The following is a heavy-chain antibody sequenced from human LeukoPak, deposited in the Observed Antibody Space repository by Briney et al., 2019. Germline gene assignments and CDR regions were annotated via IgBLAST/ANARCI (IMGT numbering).Heavy chain of an antibody. CDR3: AKDPGGYCSGGSCYALEYFQH. CDR1: GFTFSSYA. D-gene: IGHD2-15*01. J-gene: IGHJ1*01. Sequence: GGSLRLSCAASGFTFSSYAMSWVRQAPGKGLEWVSAISGSGGSTYYADSVKGRFTISRDNSKNTLYLQMNSLRAEDTAVYYCAKDPGGYCSGGSCYALEYFQHWGQGTLVTVSS. V-gene: IGHV3-23*01. CDR2: ISGSGGST.